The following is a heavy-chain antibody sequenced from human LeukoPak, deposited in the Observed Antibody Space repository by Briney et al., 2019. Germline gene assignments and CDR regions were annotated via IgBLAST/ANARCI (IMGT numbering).Heavy chain of an antibody. D-gene: IGHD4-11*01. CDR2: INPNTGGT. J-gene: IGHJ5*02. CDR3: ATRLQLDP. Sequence: GASVKVSCKASGYTFTGLYMHWVRQAPGQGLEWMGWINPNTGGTNYAQKFQGRVTMTRDTSISTAYMELNRLRSDDTAVNYCATRLQLDPWGQGTLVTVSS. V-gene: IGHV1-2*02. CDR1: GYTFTGLY.